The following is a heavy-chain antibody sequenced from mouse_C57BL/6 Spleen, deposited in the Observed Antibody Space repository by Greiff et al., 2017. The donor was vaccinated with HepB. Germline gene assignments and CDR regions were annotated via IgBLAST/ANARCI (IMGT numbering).Heavy chain of an antibody. Sequence: QVHVKQSGAELAKPGASVKLSCKASGYTFTSYWMHWVKQRPGQGLEWIGYINPSSGYTKYNQKFKDKATLTADKSSSTAYMQLSSLTYEDSAVYDCARWPTGYAMDYWGQRTSVTVSS. D-gene: IGHD1-1*01. CDR3: ARWPTGYAMDY. V-gene: IGHV1-7*01. J-gene: IGHJ4*01. CDR1: GYTFTSYW. CDR2: INPSSGYT.